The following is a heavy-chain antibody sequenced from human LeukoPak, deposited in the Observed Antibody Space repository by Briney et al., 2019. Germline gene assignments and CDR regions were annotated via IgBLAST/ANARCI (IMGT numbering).Heavy chain of an antibody. V-gene: IGHV4-4*07. D-gene: IGHD2-15*01. Sequence: PSETLSLTCTVSGGSISSYYWSWIRQPAGKGLEWIGRIYTSGSTNYNPSLKSRVTMSVDTSKNQFSLKLSSVTAADTAVYYCARLDCSGGSCSQAFDIWGQGTMVTVSS. CDR2: IYTSGST. CDR3: ARLDCSGGSCSQAFDI. CDR1: GGSISSYY. J-gene: IGHJ3*02.